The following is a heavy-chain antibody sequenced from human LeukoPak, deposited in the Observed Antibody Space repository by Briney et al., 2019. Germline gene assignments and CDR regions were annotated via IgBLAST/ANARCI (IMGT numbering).Heavy chain of an antibody. D-gene: IGHD3-22*01. Sequence: PGGSLRLSCAASGFTFDDYTMHWVRQAPGKGLEWVSLISWDGGSTYYADSVKGRFTISRDNAKNSLYLQMNSLRAEDTAVYYCGFYDSSGYDFDYWGQGTLVTVSS. CDR3: GFYDSSGYDFDY. V-gene: IGHV3-43*01. CDR1: GFTFDDYT. J-gene: IGHJ4*02. CDR2: ISWDGGST.